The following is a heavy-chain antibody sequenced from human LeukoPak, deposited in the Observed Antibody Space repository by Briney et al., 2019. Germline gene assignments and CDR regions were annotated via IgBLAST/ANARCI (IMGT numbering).Heavy chain of an antibody. CDR3: AKSRLYCSSTSCPGDY. D-gene: IGHD2-2*01. CDR2: ISYDGTDK. CDR1: GFTFSRYG. Sequence: PGKSLRLSCAASGFTFSRYGMHWVRQAPGKGLEWVAVISYDGTDKYYADSVKGRFTISRDNSKNTLYLQMNSLRAEDTAVYYCAKSRLYCSSTSCPGDYWGQGTLVTVSS. J-gene: IGHJ4*02. V-gene: IGHV3-30*18.